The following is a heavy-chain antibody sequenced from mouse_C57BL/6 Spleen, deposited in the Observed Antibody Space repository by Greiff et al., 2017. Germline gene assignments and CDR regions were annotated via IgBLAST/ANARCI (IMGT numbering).Heavy chain of an antibody. J-gene: IGHJ4*01. CDR3: ARSLYYGSYAMDY. D-gene: IGHD1-1*01. CDR1: GYTFTSYW. V-gene: IGHV1-53*01. CDR2: INPSNGGT. Sequence: VQLQQPGTELVKPGASVKLSCKASGYTFTSYWMHWVKQRPGQGLEWIGNINPSNGGTNYNEKFKSKATLTVDKSSSTAYMQLSSLTSEDSAVYYCARSLYYGSYAMDYWGQGTSVTVSS.